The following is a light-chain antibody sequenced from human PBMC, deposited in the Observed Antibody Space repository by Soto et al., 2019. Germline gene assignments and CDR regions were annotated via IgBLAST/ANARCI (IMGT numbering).Light chain of an antibody. J-gene: IGKJ2*01. V-gene: IGKV1-5*01. CDR3: QQYNRYSSFT. CDR2: DAS. CDR1: QSISGW. Sequence: DIQMTQSPSTLSASIGDRVTITCRASQSISGWLAWYQQKPGKAPKLLIYDASNLESGVPSRFSGSGSGTEFTLTISSLQRDDFATYYCQQYNRYSSFTFGQGTNLEIK.